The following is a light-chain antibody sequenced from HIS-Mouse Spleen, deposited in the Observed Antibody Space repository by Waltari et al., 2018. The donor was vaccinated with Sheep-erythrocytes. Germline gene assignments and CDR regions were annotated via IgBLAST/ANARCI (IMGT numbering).Light chain of an antibody. Sequence: QPALTQPASLAGSPGQSITISCTETSPDDGNYNLVSRYQQHPGKAPKLMIYGGSKRPSGVSNRFSGSKSGNTASLTISGLQAEDEADYYCCSYAGSSTFVFGTGTKVTVL. V-gene: IGLV2-23*03. CDR1: SPDDGNYNL. CDR3: CSYAGSSTFV. CDR2: GGS. J-gene: IGLJ1*01.